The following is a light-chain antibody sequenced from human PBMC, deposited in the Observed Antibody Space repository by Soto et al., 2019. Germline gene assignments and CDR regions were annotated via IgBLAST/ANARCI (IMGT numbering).Light chain of an antibody. CDR3: QQYGSSPWT. Sequence: DIVMTQSPATLSVSPGERATLSCRASQNINTNLAWYQQKPGQAPRLLVYGAFTRAPGIPARFSGSGSGTEFALTISRLEPEDFAVYYCQQYGSSPWTFGQGTKVDIK. CDR2: GAF. CDR1: QNINTN. J-gene: IGKJ1*01. V-gene: IGKV3-15*01.